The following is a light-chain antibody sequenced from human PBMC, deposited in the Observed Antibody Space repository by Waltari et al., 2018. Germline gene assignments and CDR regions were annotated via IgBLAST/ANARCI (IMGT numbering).Light chain of an antibody. Sequence: QAVLTQPASLSASPGASASLTCTLRSGINVDFYRIYRCRQQPGSPPQYLLNYNSDSDKHRGSGVPSRFSGSKDVSANAGILLISGLQSEDEADYYCMIWHSGAYAFGPGTKVTVL. CDR2: YNSDSDK. V-gene: IGLV5-45*01. J-gene: IGLJ1*01. CDR3: MIWHSGAYA. CDR1: SGINVDFYR.